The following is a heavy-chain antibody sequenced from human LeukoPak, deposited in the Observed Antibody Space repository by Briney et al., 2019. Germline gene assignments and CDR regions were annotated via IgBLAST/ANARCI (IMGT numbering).Heavy chain of an antibody. D-gene: IGHD5-18*01. V-gene: IGHV4-59*01. J-gene: IGHJ4*02. Sequence: SETLSLTCTVSGGSISNYYWSWIRQPPGKGLEWIGYIYYSGSTSYNPSLKSRVTISVDTSKNQFSLKLSSVTAADTAVYYCAKGRYSYEYWGQVTLVTVSS. CDR3: AKGRYSYEY. CDR2: IYYSGST. CDR1: GGSISNYY.